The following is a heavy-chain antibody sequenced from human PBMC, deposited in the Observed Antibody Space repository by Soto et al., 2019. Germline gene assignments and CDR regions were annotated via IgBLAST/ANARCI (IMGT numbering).Heavy chain of an antibody. Sequence: QITLKESGPTVVKPTQTLTLTCTFSGFSLTTSGVGVGWIRQPPGKALEWLAIIYWDDDKRYSPYLRRRLSITKDTSKNQVVLTMTNMDPADTATYYCAHSPRTPGFTTSAYAYWGQGTLVTVSS. CDR3: AHSPRTPGFTTSAYAY. V-gene: IGHV2-5*02. CDR1: GFSLTTSGVG. J-gene: IGHJ4*02. CDR2: IYWDDDK. D-gene: IGHD2-2*01.